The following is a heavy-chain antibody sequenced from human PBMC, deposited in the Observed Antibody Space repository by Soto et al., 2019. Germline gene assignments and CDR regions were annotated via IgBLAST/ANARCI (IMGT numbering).Heavy chain of an antibody. Sequence: QVQLQESAPGLVKPSQTLSLTCTVSGGCISSGAYYWSWIRQHPGKGLEWIGYIYYSGSTYYNPSLKSRVTISVDTSKNQFSLKLSSVTAADTAVYYCAIYDSSGSRGFQHWGQGTLVTVSS. CDR2: IYYSGST. J-gene: IGHJ1*01. CDR1: GGCISSGAYY. D-gene: IGHD3-22*01. V-gene: IGHV4-31*03. CDR3: AIYDSSGSRGFQH.